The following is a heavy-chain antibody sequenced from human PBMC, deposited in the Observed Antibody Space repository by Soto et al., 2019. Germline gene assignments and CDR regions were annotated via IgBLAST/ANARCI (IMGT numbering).Heavy chain of an antibody. CDR3: ARGLYYHGSGSYYY. J-gene: IGHJ4*02. CDR1: GGSFSGYY. V-gene: IGHV4-34*01. D-gene: IGHD3-10*01. Sequence: SETLSLTCAVYGGSFSGYYWSWIRQRPGKGLEWIGEINHSGSTNYNPSLKRRVTISVDTSKNQFSLKLSSVTAADTAVYYCARGLYYHGSGSYYYWGKGNLVTISA. CDR2: INHSGST.